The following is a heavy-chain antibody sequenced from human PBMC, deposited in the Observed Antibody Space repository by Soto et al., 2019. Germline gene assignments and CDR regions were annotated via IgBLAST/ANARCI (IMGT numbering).Heavy chain of an antibody. CDR1: GFTFSSYG. CDR3: ASTDTVMPRYKYYYGMDV. V-gene: IGHV3-33*01. J-gene: IGHJ6*02. D-gene: IGHD5-18*01. CDR2: IWYDGSNK. Sequence: QVQLVESGGGVVQPGRSLRLSCAASGFTFSSYGMHWVRQAPGKGLEWVAVIWYDGSNKYYADSVKGRFTISRDNSKNTLYLQTNSLRAEDTAVYYCASTDTVMPRYKYYYGMDVWGQGTTVTVSS.